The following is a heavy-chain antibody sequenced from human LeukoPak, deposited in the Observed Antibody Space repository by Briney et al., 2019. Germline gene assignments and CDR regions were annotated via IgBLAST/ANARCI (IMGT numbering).Heavy chain of an antibody. CDR2: MYLSGTT. Sequence: HPSETLSLTCTVSGDSINSLDLWSWVRQPPGKGLELIGEMYLSGTTHSNPSVKSRVTISIDKSKNQFFLNLSSVTAADTAVYYCAGLVGRYSSGLYYYYFDYWGQGTLVTVSS. J-gene: IGHJ4*02. V-gene: IGHV4-4*02. D-gene: IGHD3-22*01. CDR3: AGLVGRYSSGLYYYYFDY. CDR1: GDSINSLDL.